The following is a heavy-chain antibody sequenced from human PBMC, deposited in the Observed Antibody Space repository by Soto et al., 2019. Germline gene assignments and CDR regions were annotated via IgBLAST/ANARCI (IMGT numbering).Heavy chain of an antibody. V-gene: IGHV3-74*01. CDR2: VNGDGTNT. CDR3: ASSLLTPFDY. Sequence: PGGSLRLSCAASGFTFRNYWMHWVRQPPGKGLVWVSRVNGDGTNTDYADSVTGRFTISRDRAQNTLYLQMDSLRAEDTAVYYCASSLLTPFDYWGQGT. CDR1: GFTFRNYW. J-gene: IGHJ4*02.